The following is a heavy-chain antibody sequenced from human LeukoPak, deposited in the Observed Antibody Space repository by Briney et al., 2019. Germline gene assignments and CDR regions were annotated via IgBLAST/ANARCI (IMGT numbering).Heavy chain of an antibody. CDR3: ARGGYFDWLVDY. V-gene: IGHV3-53*01. D-gene: IGHD3-9*01. CDR1: GFTVSSNY. CDR2: IYSGGST. J-gene: IGHJ4*02. Sequence: PEGPLRLSCAASGFTVSSNYMSWVRQAPGKGLEWVSVIYSGGSTYYADSVKGRFTISRDNSKNTLYLQMNSLRAEDTAVYYCARGGYFDWLVDYWGQGTLVTVSS.